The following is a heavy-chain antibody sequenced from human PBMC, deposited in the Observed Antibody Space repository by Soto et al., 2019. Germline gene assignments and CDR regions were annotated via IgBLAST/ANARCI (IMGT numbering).Heavy chain of an antibody. J-gene: IGHJ4*02. V-gene: IGHV3-23*01. CDR3: ATLYYDILTGYYTSNDY. D-gene: IGHD3-9*01. CDR1: GFTFSSYA. Sequence: GGSLRLSCAASGFTFSSYAMSWVRQAPGKGLEWVSAISGSGGSTYYADSVKGRFTISRDNSKNTLYLQMNSLRAEDTAVYYCATLYYDILTGYYTSNDYWGQGTLVTVSS. CDR2: ISGSGGST.